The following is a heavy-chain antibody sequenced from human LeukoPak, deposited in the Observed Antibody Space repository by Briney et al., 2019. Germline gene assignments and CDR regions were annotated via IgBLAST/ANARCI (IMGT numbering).Heavy chain of an antibody. D-gene: IGHD3-22*01. V-gene: IGHV4-61*01. CDR3: ARSYYYDSSGYSANPGIKIDAFDI. Sequence: ASETLSLTCTVSGGSVSSGSYYWSWIRQPPGKGLEWIGYMSYSGSTNYNPSLKSRVTISVDTSKNQFSLKLSSVTAADTAVYYCARSYYYDSSGYSANPGIKIDAFDIWGQGTMVTVSS. CDR2: MSYSGST. J-gene: IGHJ3*02. CDR1: GGSVSSGSYY.